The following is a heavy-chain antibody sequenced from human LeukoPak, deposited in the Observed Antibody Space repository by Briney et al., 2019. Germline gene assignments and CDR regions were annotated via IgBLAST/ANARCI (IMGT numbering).Heavy chain of an antibody. J-gene: IGHJ4*02. CDR2: ISSSSSYI. V-gene: IGHV3-21*01. D-gene: IGHD2-15*01. CDR1: GFTFSSYS. CDR3: ARDHCSGGSCYNTY. Sequence: GGSLRLSCGASGFTFSSYSMNWVRQAPGKGLEWISSISSSSSYIYYADSVKGRFTISRDNAKNSLYLQMNSLRAEDTAAYYCARDHCSGGSCYNTYRGQGTLVTVSS.